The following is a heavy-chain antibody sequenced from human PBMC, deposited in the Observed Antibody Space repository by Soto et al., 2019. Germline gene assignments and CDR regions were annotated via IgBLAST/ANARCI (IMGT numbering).Heavy chain of an antibody. CDR2: INPSGGST. Sequence: QVQLVQSGAEVKKPGASVKVSCKASGYTFTSYYMHWVRQAPGQGLEWMGIINPSGGSTSYAQKCQRRVTMTRHTSTSTVYMERSSLRSEDTAVYYCARARYCSSTSCYGYYFDYWGQGTLVTVSS. D-gene: IGHD2-2*01. J-gene: IGHJ4*02. CDR3: ARARYCSSTSCYGYYFDY. V-gene: IGHV1-46*01. CDR1: GYTFTSYY.